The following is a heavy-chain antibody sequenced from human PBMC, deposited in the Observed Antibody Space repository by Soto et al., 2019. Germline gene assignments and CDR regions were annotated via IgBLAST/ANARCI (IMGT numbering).Heavy chain of an antibody. V-gene: IGHV3-21*01. D-gene: IGHD3-10*01. Sequence: GGSLRLSCAASGFTFNTYSRNWVRQAPGKGLEWVSSISSSSSYIYYTDSVKGRFTISRDNAKNSLYLQMNSLRAEDTAVYYCASLSRFALDYWGQGTLVTVSS. J-gene: IGHJ4*02. CDR1: GFTFNTYS. CDR3: ASLSRFALDY. CDR2: ISSSSSYI.